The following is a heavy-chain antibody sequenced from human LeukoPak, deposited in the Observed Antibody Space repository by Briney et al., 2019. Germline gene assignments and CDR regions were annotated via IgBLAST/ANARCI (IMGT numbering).Heavy chain of an antibody. Sequence: GGSLRLSCAASGFTFSSYSMNWVRQAPGKGLEWVSSISSSSSYIYYADSGKGRFTISRDNAKNSLYLQMNSLRAEDTAVYYCARDLAVAGTVWFDPWGQGTLVTVSS. CDR2: ISSSSSYI. CDR3: ARDLAVAGTVWFDP. J-gene: IGHJ5*02. D-gene: IGHD6-19*01. V-gene: IGHV3-21*01. CDR1: GFTFSSYS.